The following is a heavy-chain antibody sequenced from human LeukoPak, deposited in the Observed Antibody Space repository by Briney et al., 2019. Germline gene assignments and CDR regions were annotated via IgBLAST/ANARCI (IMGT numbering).Heavy chain of an antibody. CDR1: GFTFAPYW. CDR3: ARGYDFWSGYPRDYFDY. J-gene: IGHJ4*02. V-gene: IGHV3-7*04. CDR2: INSDGTET. Sequence: GGSLRLSCAASGFTFAPYWMNWVRQAPGRGLEWVAYINSDGTETNYVDSVKGRFTISRDNAKNSLYLQMNSLRAEDTAVYYCARGYDFWSGYPRDYFDYWGQGTLVTVSS. D-gene: IGHD3-3*01.